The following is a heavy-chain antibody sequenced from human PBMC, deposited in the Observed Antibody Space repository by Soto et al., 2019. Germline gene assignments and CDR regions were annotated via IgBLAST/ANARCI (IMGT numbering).Heavy chain of an antibody. Sequence: EVQLVESGGGLVQPGGSLRLSCAASGFSFSYYWMHWVRQAPGKGLEWVSAISGSGGSTYYADSVKGRFTISRDNSKNTLYLQMNSLRAEDTAVYYCAKDIAYYYDSSGYSPDAFDIWGQGTMVTVSS. V-gene: IGHV3-23*04. CDR3: AKDIAYYYDSSGYSPDAFDI. D-gene: IGHD3-22*01. CDR2: ISGSGGST. CDR1: GFSFSYYW. J-gene: IGHJ3*02.